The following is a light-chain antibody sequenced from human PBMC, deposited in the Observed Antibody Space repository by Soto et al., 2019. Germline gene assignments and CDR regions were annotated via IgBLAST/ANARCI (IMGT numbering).Light chain of an antibody. CDR3: FSYAGGYTGV. V-gene: IGLV2-11*01. CDR1: RSDVGGSNF. J-gene: IGLJ3*02. CDR2: DVT. Sequence: QSVLTQPRSVSGSPGQSVIISCTGTRSDVGGSNFVSWYQHLPGKAPKLIIHDVTKRPSGVPARFSGSKSDFTASLTISGLQAEDEADYYCFSYAGGYTGVFGGGTKITVL.